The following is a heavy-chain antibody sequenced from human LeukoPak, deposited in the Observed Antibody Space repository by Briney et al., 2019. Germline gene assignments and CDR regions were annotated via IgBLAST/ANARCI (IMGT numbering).Heavy chain of an antibody. CDR2: IYYSGST. D-gene: IGHD3-10*01. CDR3: ARVLTYGSRTYYFDY. J-gene: IGHJ4*02. V-gene: IGHV4-59*01. CDR1: GGSISGYY. Sequence: PSETPSLTCTVSGGSISGYYWSWIRQPPGKGLEWIGYIYYSGSTNYNPSLKSRVTISLDTSKNQFSLKLSSVTAADTAVYYCARVLTYGSRTYYFDYWGQGTLVTVSS.